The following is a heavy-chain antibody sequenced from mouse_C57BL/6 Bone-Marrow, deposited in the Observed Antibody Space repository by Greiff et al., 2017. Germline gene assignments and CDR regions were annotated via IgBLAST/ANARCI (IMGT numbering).Heavy chain of an antibody. Sequence: VQLQQSGAELVKPGASVKLFCTASGFNLKDYYMHWVKQRTEQGLEWIGRIDPEDGETKYDPKFQGKATITADTSSNTAYLQLSSLTSEDTAVYYCATADDAYWGQGTLVTVSA. CDR1: GFNLKDYY. CDR2: IDPEDGET. V-gene: IGHV14-2*01. CDR3: ATADDAY. J-gene: IGHJ3*01.